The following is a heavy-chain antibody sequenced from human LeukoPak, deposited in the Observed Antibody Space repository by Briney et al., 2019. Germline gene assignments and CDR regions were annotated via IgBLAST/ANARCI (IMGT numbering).Heavy chain of an antibody. D-gene: IGHD3-10*01. J-gene: IGHJ3*02. CDR2: IYHSGRT. CDR1: GYSISSGYY. CDR3: AKSNGYGLVDI. V-gene: IGHV4-38-2*02. Sequence: SETLSLTCTVSGYSISSGYYWGWIRQPPGKGLEWIGSIYHSGRTFYNPSLKSRVTISVDTSKNQFSLKLTSVTAADTAVYYCAKSNGYGLVDIWGQGTMVTVSS.